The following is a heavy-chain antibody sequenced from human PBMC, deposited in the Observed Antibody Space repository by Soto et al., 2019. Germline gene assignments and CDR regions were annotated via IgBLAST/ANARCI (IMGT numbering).Heavy chain of an antibody. CDR3: ARDEYDILTGKPYYYYYGMDV. D-gene: IGHD3-9*01. Sequence: SVKVSCKASGGTNSSYTISWVRQAPGQGLEWMGRIIPILGTANYAQKFQGRVTITADKSTSTAYMELSSLRSEDTAVYYCARDEYDILTGKPYYYYYGMDVWGQGTTVTVSS. V-gene: IGHV1-69*08. CDR2: IIPILGTA. CDR1: GGTNSSYT. J-gene: IGHJ6*02.